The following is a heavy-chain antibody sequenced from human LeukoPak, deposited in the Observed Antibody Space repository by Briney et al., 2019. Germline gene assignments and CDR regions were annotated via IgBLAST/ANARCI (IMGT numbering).Heavy chain of an antibody. CDR3: AKVPSHGIAVAEFDY. D-gene: IGHD6-19*01. Sequence: GGSLRLSCAASGFTFSSYGMHWVRQAPGKGLEWVAVISCDGSNKYYADSVKGRFTMSRDSSKNTLYLQMNSLRAEDTAVYYCAKVPSHGIAVAEFDYWGQGTLVTVSS. V-gene: IGHV3-30*18. J-gene: IGHJ4*02. CDR2: ISCDGSNK. CDR1: GFTFSSYG.